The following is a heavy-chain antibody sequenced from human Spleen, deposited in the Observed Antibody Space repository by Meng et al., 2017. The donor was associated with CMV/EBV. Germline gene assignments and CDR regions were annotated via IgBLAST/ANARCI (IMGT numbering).Heavy chain of an antibody. CDR3: AKCQLPSGRISGGPFDF. J-gene: IGHJ4*02. Sequence: GGSLRLSCAASGFTFSAFAMSWVRHAPGKGLEWVSGIGVGDDDSYYADSVKGRFTMSRDKSKNMVSLQMDSLRAEDTAVYYCAKCQLPSGRISGGPFDFWGQGTLVTVSS. CDR2: IGVGDDDS. D-gene: IGHD2-2*01. V-gene: IGHV3-23*01. CDR1: GFTFSAFA.